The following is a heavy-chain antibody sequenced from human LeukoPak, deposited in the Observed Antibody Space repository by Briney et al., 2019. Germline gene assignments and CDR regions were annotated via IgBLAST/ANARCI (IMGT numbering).Heavy chain of an antibody. V-gene: IGHV3-43*01. CDR3: AKDLFEIVATSTFDY. J-gene: IGHJ4*02. CDR1: GFTFDKYI. Sequence: GGSLRLSCAASGFTFDKYIMHWVRQAPGKGLEWVSLISFDGGSTYYADSVKGRFTISRDNSKNTLYLQMNSLRAEDTAVYYCAKDLFEIVATSTFDYWGQGTLVTVSS. CDR2: ISFDGGST. D-gene: IGHD5-12*01.